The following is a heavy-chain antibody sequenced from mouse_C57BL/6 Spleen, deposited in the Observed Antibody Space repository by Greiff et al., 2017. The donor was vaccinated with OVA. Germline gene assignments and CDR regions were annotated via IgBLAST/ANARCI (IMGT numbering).Heavy chain of an antibody. Sequence: LQESGAELARPGASVKMSCKASGYTFTSYTMHWVKQRPGQGLEWIGYINPSSGYTKYNQKFKDKATLTADKSSSTAYMQLSSLTSEDSAVYYCASGALRGYFDVWGTGTTVTVSS. D-gene: IGHD3-1*01. CDR2: INPSSGYT. CDR1: GYTFTSYT. V-gene: IGHV1-4*01. CDR3: ASGALRGYFDV. J-gene: IGHJ1*03.